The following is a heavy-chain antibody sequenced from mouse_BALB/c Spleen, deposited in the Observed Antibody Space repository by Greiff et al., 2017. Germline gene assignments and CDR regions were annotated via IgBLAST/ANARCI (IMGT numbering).Heavy chain of an antibody. CDR1: GYTFTSYS. D-gene: IGHD1-2*01. Sequence: VQLQQSGPELVKPGASVRISCKASGYTFTSYSIHWVKQRPGQGLEWIGWIYPGNVNTKYNEKFKGKSTLTADKSSSTAYMQLSSLTSEDSAVYFCARWGLTTATDYWGQGTTLTVSS. CDR2: IYPGNVNT. J-gene: IGHJ2*01. CDR3: ARWGLTTATDY. V-gene: IGHV1S56*01.